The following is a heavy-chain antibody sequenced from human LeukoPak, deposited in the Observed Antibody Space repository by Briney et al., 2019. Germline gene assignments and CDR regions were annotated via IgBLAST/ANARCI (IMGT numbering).Heavy chain of an antibody. J-gene: IGHJ5*02. V-gene: IGHV3-53*01. Sequence: GGSLRLSCAASGFTVSGSYMTWVRQAPGKGLEWVSVFNADGTTLYADSVKGRFSISSDTSNNTVHLQMTTLRAEDTAMYYCAREHWAHYAGSGYFDLFGHGTLVTASS. CDR3: AREHWAHYAGSGYFDL. CDR2: FNADGTT. CDR1: GFTVSGSY. D-gene: IGHD3-22*01.